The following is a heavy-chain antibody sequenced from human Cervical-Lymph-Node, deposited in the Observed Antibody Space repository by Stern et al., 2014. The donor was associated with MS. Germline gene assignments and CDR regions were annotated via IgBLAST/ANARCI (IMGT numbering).Heavy chain of an antibody. V-gene: IGHV1-69*01. D-gene: IGHD5-18*01. CDR3: AREAGYSFSYYGMDV. CDR1: GGLFRTHA. Sequence: VQLEESGPEVRKPGSSVKVSCKASGGLFRTHAISWVRQAPGQGLEWMGGIIAIFGTTKYAQKFQGRVSIIVDESTSTVYMELSSLRHEDTALYYCAREAGYSFSYYGMDVWGQGTSVTVSS. J-gene: IGHJ6*02. CDR2: IIAIFGTT.